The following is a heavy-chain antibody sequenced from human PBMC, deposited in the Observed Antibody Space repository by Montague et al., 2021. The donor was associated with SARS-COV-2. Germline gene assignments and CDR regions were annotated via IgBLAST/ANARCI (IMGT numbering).Heavy chain of an antibody. V-gene: IGHV4-39*01. CDR3: ARHASYDYSKDLYYYYYYGMDV. Sequence: SETLSLTCTVSGGSISSSSYYWGWIRQPPGKGLEWIGSIHYSGSTYYNPSLKSRVTISVDTSKNQFSLKLSSVTAAGTAVYYCARHASYDYSKDLYYYYYYGMDVWGQGTTVAVSS. J-gene: IGHJ6*02. CDR2: IHYSGST. CDR1: GGSISSSSYY. D-gene: IGHD4-11*01.